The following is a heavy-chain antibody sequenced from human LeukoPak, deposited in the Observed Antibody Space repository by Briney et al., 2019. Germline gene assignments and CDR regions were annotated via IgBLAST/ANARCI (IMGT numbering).Heavy chain of an antibody. CDR3: ARLSSLGYFDY. CDR2: IIPILGTA. Sequence: SVKVSCKASGGTFSSYTISWVRQAPGQGLEWMGRIIPILGTANYAQKFQGRVTITADKSTSTAYMELSSLRSEDTAVYYCARLSSLGYFDYWGQGTLVTVSS. J-gene: IGHJ4*02. V-gene: IGHV1-69*08. CDR1: GGTFSSYT. D-gene: IGHD7-27*01.